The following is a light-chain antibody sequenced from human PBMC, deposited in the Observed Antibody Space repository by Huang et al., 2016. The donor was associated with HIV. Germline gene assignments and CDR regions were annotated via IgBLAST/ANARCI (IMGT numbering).Light chain of an antibody. J-gene: IGKJ5*01. CDR3: QQLHSYPIT. V-gene: IGKV1-9*01. CDR2: GAS. Sequence: RLTQSPSSLSASVGDTVIISCRASQDIGTSLAWYQQKTGGAPTLLISGASTLQRGFPSRFCCDSVGTYFSLFIHNPQPEDFATYYCQQLHSYPITFGQGTRLDMK. CDR1: QDIGTS.